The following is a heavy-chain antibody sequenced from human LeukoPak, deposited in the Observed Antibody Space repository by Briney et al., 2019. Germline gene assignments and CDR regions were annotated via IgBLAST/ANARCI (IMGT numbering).Heavy chain of an antibody. V-gene: IGHV3-7*04. CDR3: ARGISDIWTGHTYFDY. CDR1: GFTFGTYW. CDR2: IKQEGREK. J-gene: IGHJ4*02. Sequence: GGSLRLSCAASGFTFGTYWMSWVRQAPGKGLEWVANIKQEGREKYYVDSVKGRFTISRDNADNSLYLQMNSLRAEDTAVYYCARGISDIWTGHTYFDYGGRGTLGTVSS. D-gene: IGHD3-9*01.